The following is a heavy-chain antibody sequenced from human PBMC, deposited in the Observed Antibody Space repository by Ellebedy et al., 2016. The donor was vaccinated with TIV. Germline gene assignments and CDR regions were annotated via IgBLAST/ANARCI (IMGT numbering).Heavy chain of an antibody. D-gene: IGHD1-26*01. CDR1: GGSISTSNYN. V-gene: IGHV4-39*01. J-gene: IGHJ4*02. Sequence: SETLSLXCTVSGGSISTSNYNWAWIRQPPGKGLEWIGSIYYSGSTYYNPSLKSRVTIFVDTSKNQFSLKLTSVTAADTAVYYCAGGRADVWELLAYWGQGTLATVSS. CDR3: AGGRADVWELLAY. CDR2: IYYSGST.